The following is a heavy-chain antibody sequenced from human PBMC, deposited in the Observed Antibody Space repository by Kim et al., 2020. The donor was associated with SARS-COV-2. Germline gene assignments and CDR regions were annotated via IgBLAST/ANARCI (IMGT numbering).Heavy chain of an antibody. J-gene: IGHJ6*02. D-gene: IGHD6-6*01. Sequence: GGSLRLSCAASGFTFGSYWMHWVRQAPGKGLVWVSLSNSDESTTSYADPLKGRFTISRDNAKNTLYLLMNSLIAEDTAVYYCARAKYHGMDVWGQGTTVT. CDR3: ARAKYHGMDV. CDR2: SNSDESTT. CDR1: GFTFGSYW. V-gene: IGHV3-74*01.